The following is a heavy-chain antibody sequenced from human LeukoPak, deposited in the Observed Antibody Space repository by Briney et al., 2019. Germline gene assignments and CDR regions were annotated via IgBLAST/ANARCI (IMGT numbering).Heavy chain of an antibody. CDR3: ARHSVVVAAIPDY. V-gene: IGHV4-39*01. Sequence: SETLSLTCTVSGGSISSSSYYWGWIRQPPGKGLEWIGSIYYSGSTYYNPSLKSRVTISVDTSKNQFSLRLSSVTAADTAVYYCARHSVVVAAIPDYWGQGTLVTVSS. CDR1: GGSISSSSYY. J-gene: IGHJ4*02. CDR2: IYYSGST. D-gene: IGHD2-15*01.